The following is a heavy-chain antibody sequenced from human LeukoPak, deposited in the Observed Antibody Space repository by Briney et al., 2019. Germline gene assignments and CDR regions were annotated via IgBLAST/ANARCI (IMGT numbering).Heavy chain of an antibody. Sequence: GGFLRLSCAASGFTSSSYSRNWVRQAPGRGPEWLAIIKEDGSVIWDVESVRGRFTISRDNAKNSVFLEMNSQRAEDTAVYYCARGSGRQQLEQNYWGQGNLVTVSS. CDR3: ARGSGRQQLEQNY. V-gene: IGHV3-7*01. CDR2: IKEDGSVI. D-gene: IGHD6-13*01. J-gene: IGHJ4*02. CDR1: GFTSSSYS.